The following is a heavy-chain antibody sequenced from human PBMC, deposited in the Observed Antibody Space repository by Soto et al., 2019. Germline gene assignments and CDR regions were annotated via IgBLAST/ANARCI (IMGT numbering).Heavy chain of an antibody. CDR2: ISWDGVST. Sequence: GGSLRLSCAASGFTFDDYTIHWVRQAPWKGLEWVSLISWDGVSTYYADSVKRRFTISRDNSKNSLYLQMNSLRTEDTALYYCAKDIKSGKDYYYRTDVWRQGTTVTVSS. D-gene: IGHD1-26*01. CDR3: AKDIKSGKDYYYRTDV. V-gene: IGHV3-43*01. J-gene: IGHJ6*02. CDR1: GFTFDDYT.